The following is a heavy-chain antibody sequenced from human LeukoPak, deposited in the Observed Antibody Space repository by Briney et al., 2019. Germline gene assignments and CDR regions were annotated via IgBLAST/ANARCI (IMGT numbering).Heavy chain of an antibody. CDR1: GGSINSGSYY. J-gene: IGHJ4*02. Sequence: KPSQTLSLTCTVSGGSINSGSYYWSWIRQPAGKGLEWIGRTHTSGSTNYNPSLKSQVSISIDTSKNQFSLKLSSVTAADTAVYYCARDRGYYGSGSYSDYWGQGTLVTVSS. V-gene: IGHV4-61*02. D-gene: IGHD3-10*01. CDR3: ARDRGYYGSGSYSDY. CDR2: THTSGST.